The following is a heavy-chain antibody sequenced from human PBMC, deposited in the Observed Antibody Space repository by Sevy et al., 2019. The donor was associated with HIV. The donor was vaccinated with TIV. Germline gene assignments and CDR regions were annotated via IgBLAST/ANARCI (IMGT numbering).Heavy chain of an antibody. V-gene: IGHV1-69*13. CDR1: GGTFSSYA. J-gene: IGHJ4*02. CDR3: ARDPQGGYDSKIFDY. D-gene: IGHD5-12*01. Sequence: ASVKVSCKASGGTFSSYAISWVRQAPGQGLEWMGGIIPIFGTANYAQKFQGRVTITADESTSTAYMELSSLRSEDTAVYYCARDPQGGYDSKIFDYWGQGTLVTVSS. CDR2: IIPIFGTA.